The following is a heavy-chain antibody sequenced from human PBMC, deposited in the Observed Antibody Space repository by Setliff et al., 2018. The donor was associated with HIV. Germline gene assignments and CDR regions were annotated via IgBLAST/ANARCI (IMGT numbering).Heavy chain of an antibody. Sequence: ASVKVSCKASGHTFTNVDIHWLRRATGQGLEWMGWMNPNTGVSGYALKFQARFTMTRDTSISTAYMELSSLTSEDTAVYYCARGKGVGGVVITGGLDVWGKGTTVTVSS. CDR3: ARGKGVGGVVITGGLDV. CDR2: MNPNTGVS. CDR1: GHTFTNVD. D-gene: IGHD3-10*01. V-gene: IGHV1-8*01. J-gene: IGHJ6*04.